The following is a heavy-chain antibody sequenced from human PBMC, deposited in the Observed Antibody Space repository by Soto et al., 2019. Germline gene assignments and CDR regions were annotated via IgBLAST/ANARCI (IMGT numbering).Heavy chain of an antibody. J-gene: IGHJ5*02. Sequence: SETLSLTCTVSGGSISSYYWSWIRQPPGKGLEWIGYIYYSGSTNYNPSLKSRVTISVDTSKNQFSLKLSSVTAADTAVYYCARNRYCSSTSCLWFDPWGQGTLVTVSS. CDR2: IYYSGST. CDR3: ARNRYCSSTSCLWFDP. CDR1: GGSISSYY. D-gene: IGHD2-2*01. V-gene: IGHV4-59*01.